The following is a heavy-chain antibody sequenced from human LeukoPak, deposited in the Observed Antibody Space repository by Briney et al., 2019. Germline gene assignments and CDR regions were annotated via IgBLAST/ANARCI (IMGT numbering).Heavy chain of an antibody. Sequence: PGGSLRLSCAASGFTFSSYSMNWVRQAPGKGLEWVSSISTGSSFIYYADSVKGRFTISRDIAKNSLYLQMNSLRAEDTAVYYCAKRGYYYDSSGYYYFDYWGQGTLVTVSS. J-gene: IGHJ4*02. D-gene: IGHD3-22*01. V-gene: IGHV3-21*04. CDR1: GFTFSSYS. CDR2: ISTGSSFI. CDR3: AKRGYYYDSSGYYYFDY.